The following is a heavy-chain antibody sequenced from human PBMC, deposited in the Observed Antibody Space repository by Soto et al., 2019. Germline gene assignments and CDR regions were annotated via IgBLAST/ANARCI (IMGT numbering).Heavy chain of an antibody. CDR1: SACLGDLF. V-gene: IGHV4-34*01. J-gene: IGHJ6*02. D-gene: IGHD5-18*01. Sequence: SETLSLTTAVFSACLGDLFWAWIRQSPGKGLEWIGEVHPSGSTDYNPSLKSRLTLSLDTSKNQFSLKVASVTAADTAVYFCARGKPSGYRFGPRNFFYYGLDVWGPGTTVT. CDR2: VHPSGST. CDR3: ARGKPSGYRFGPRNFFYYGLDV.